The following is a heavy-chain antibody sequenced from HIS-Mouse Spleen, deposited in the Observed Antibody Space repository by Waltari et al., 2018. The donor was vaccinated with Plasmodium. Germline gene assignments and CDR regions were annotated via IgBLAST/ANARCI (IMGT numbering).Heavy chain of an antibody. Sequence: QVTLRESGPALVKPTQTLTLTCTFSGFSLSTSGMCVSWIRQPPGKALEWLARIAWDDDKYYSTSLKTRLTISKDTSKNQGVLTMTNMDPVDTATYYCARIPTMVRGRDAYGMDVWGQGTTVTVSS. CDR3: ARIPTMVRGRDAYGMDV. V-gene: IGHV2-70*15. D-gene: IGHD3-10*01. CDR1: GFSLSTSGMC. CDR2: IAWDDDK. J-gene: IGHJ6*02.